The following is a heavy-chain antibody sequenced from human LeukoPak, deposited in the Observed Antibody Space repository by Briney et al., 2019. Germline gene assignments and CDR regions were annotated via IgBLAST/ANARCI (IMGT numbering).Heavy chain of an antibody. CDR2: ISGSGGST. J-gene: IGHJ4*02. Sequence: GGSLRLSCAASEFTFSNYAMSWVRQAPGKGLEWVSAISGSGGSTYYADSVKGRFTISRDNSKNTLYLQMNSLRAEDTAVYYCAKEGGKTVTSRDYFDYWGQGTLVTVSS. CDR3: AKEGGKTVTSRDYFDY. D-gene: IGHD4-17*01. CDR1: EFTFSNYA. V-gene: IGHV3-23*01.